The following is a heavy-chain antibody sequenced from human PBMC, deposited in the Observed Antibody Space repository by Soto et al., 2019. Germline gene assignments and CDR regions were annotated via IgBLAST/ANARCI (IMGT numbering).Heavy chain of an antibody. V-gene: IGHV1-46*01. CDR3: AREQGSSISNYGMDV. D-gene: IGHD6-6*01. Sequence: ASVKVSCKASGYSFTSYYMHWVRQAPGQGLEWMGIINPSSGSTSYAQKFQGRVTMTRDTSTSTVYMELSSLRSEDTAVYYCAREQGSSISNYGMDVWGQGTTVTVSS. CDR1: GYSFTSYY. CDR2: INPSSGST. J-gene: IGHJ6*02.